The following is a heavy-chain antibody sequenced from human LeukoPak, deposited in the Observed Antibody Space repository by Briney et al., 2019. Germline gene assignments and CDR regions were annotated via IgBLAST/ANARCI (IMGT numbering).Heavy chain of an antibody. V-gene: IGHV1-69*02. CDR3: ASSPRYCSSTSCFKSDAFDI. J-gene: IGHJ3*02. Sequence: GASVKVSCKASGGTFSSYTISWVRQAPGQGREWMGRIIPILGMANYAQKFQGRVTITADKSTSTAYMELSSLRSEDTAVYYCASSPRYCSSTSCFKSDAFDIWGQGTMVTVSS. D-gene: IGHD2-2*01. CDR1: GGTFSSYT. CDR2: IIPILGMA.